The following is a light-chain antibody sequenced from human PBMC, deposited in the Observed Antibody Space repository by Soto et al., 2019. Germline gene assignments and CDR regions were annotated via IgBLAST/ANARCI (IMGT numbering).Light chain of an antibody. CDR1: QSISTF. V-gene: IGKV1-39*01. CDR2: AAD. Sequence: DIQLTQSPSSLSASVGDRVTITCRASQSISTFLNWYQQKRGKAPELLIYAADNLQSGVSSRFSGSGSGTEFSLTISSLQPEDFATYYCQQSYSSPPITFGQGTRLEI. J-gene: IGKJ5*01. CDR3: QQSYSSPPIT.